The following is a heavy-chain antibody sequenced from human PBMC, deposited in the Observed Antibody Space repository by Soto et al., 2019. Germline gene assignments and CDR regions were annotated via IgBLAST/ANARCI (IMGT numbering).Heavy chain of an antibody. D-gene: IGHD3-10*01. CDR1: GYTFTSYA. V-gene: IGHV1-3*01. CDR3: ARDRRVGGIDY. CDR2: INAGNGNT. Sequence: QVQLVQSGAEVKKPGASVKVSCKASGYTFTSYAMHWVRQAPGQRLEWMGWINAGNGNTKYSQKFQGRVTITRDTSASTDYMELSSLRSEETAVYYCARDRRVGGIDYWGQGTLVTVSS. J-gene: IGHJ4*02.